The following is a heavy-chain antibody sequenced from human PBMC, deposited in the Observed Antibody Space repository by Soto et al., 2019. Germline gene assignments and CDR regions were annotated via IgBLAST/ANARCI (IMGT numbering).Heavy chain of an antibody. CDR2: ITGSGGVM. J-gene: IGHJ4*02. CDR1: GLDFSGSE. V-gene: IGHV3-48*03. CDR3: AKVAPFILGSPV. Sequence: GGSLRLSCTASGLDFSGSEMNWFRQAPGKGLEWVAYITGSGGVMFHADSVKGRFSISRDNAKNSLFLEMNNLTADDTGVYYCAKVAPFILGSPVWGQGALVTVSS. D-gene: IGHD2-21*01.